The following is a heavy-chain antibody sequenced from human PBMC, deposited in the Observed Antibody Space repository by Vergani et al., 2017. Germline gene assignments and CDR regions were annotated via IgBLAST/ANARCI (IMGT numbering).Heavy chain of an antibody. CDR2: IKSKTDGGTT. Sequence: EVQLVESGGGLVKPGGSLRLSCAASGFTFSNAWMSWVRQAPGKGLEWVGRIKSKTDGGTTDYAAPVKGRFTISRDDSKNTLYLQMNSLKTEDTAVYYCTTVRRVRGVIVDYYYYMDVWGKGTTVTVSS. V-gene: IGHV3-15*01. CDR3: TTVRRVRGVIVDYYYYMDV. CDR1: GFTFSNAW. J-gene: IGHJ6*03. D-gene: IGHD3-10*01.